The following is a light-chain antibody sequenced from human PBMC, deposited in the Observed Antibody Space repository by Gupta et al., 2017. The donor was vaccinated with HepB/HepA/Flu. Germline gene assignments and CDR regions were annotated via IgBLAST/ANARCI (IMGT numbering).Light chain of an antibody. Sequence: EVVLTPSPATLSLSPGERATLSCGASQSVRTSYLAWYQQKPGLAPRLLIYDASNRATGIPDRFSGSGSGTDFTLTISSLEPEDSAMYYCHQCCNSYQTFGQGTKVEIK. CDR3: HQCCNSYQT. J-gene: IGKJ1*01. CDR2: DAS. CDR1: QSVRTSY. V-gene: IGKV3D-20*01.